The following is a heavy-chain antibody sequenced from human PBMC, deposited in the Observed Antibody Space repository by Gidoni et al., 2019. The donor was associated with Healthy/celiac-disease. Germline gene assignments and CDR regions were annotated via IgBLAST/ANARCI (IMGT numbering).Heavy chain of an antibody. CDR3: AKGVNYYYYGMDV. D-gene: IGHD2-21*01. V-gene: IGHV3-23*01. CDR2: ISGSGGST. Sequence: EVQLLESGGGLVRPGVFLQTSCTASGFAFRSYAMSWVRQAPGKGLEWVSAISGSGGSTYYADAVKGRFTISRDNSKNTLYLQMNSLRAEDTAVYYCAKGVNYYYYGMDVWGQGTTVTVSS. J-gene: IGHJ6*02. CDR1: GFAFRSYA.